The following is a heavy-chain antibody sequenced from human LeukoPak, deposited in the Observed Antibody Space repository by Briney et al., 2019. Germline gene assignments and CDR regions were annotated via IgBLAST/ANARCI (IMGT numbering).Heavy chain of an antibody. CDR2: IYHSGST. V-gene: IGHV4-30-2*02. J-gene: IGHJ5*02. CDR3: ASIDSSSWYFWFDP. CDR1: GGSISSGGYS. D-gene: IGHD6-13*01. Sequence: PSQTLSLTCAVSGGSISSGGYSWSWIRQPPGKGLEWIGYIYHSGSTYYNPSLKSRVTISVDTSKNQFSLKLSSVTAADTAVYYCASIDSSSWYFWFDPWGQGTLVTVSS.